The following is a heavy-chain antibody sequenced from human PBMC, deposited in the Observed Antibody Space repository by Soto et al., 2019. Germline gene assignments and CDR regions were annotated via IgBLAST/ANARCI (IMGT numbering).Heavy chain of an antibody. CDR1: EFSFSNYA. V-gene: IGHV3-30-3*01. CDR3: ARDRAWRFLEWSFDY. CDR2: ISYDGSSE. D-gene: IGHD3-3*01. J-gene: IGHJ4*02. Sequence: QVHLVESGGGVVQPGRSLRLSCAASEFSFSNYAMHWVRQAPGKGLEWVAIISYDGSSEYYTDSVKGRFTISRDNSKNTLYLQMTSLRVEDTAVYYCARDRAWRFLEWSFDYWGQGTLVTVSS.